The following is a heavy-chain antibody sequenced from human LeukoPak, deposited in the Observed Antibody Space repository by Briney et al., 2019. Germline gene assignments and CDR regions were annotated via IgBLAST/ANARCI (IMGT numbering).Heavy chain of an antibody. V-gene: IGHV3-53*01. Sequence: GGSLRLSCLASGFTFSSYAMDWVRQAPGQGLQGVSIIYSGGSTFYADSVKGRFTISRDNSKNTLYLQMNSLRAEDTAVYYCARGGSYLSAFDIWGQGTMVTVSS. CDR3: ARGGSYLSAFDI. D-gene: IGHD1-26*01. J-gene: IGHJ3*02. CDR1: GFTFSSYA. CDR2: IYSGGST.